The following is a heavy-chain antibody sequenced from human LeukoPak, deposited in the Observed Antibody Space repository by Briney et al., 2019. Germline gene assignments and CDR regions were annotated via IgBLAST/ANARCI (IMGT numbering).Heavy chain of an antibody. CDR3: ARDEVLWWY. CDR2: IKQDGSEK. V-gene: IGHV3-7*01. CDR1: GFTFSSYS. J-gene: IGHJ4*02. Sequence: GGPLRLSCAASGFTFSSYSMNWVRQAPGKGPEWVANIKQDGSEKYYVDSVKGRFSISRDNAKNSVYLQMNSLRAEDTAVYYCARDEVLWWYWGQGTLVTVSS. D-gene: IGHD2-8*02.